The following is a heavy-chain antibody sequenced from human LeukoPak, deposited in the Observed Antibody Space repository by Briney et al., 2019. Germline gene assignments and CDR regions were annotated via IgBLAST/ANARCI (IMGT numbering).Heavy chain of an antibody. Sequence: GGSLRLSCAASGFTFSSYGMHWVRQAPGKGLEWVAVIWYDGSNTYYADSVKGRFSISRDNSRGTLYLQMNSLRAEDTAVYYCTREIRSTYFDYWGQGTLVTVSS. CDR1: GFTFSSYG. D-gene: IGHD3-3*02. J-gene: IGHJ4*02. CDR3: TREIRSTYFDY. CDR2: IWYDGSNT. V-gene: IGHV3-33*01.